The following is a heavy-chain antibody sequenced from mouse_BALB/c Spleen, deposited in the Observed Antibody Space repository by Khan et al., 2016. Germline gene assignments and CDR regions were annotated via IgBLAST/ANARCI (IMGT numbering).Heavy chain of an antibody. D-gene: IGHD1-1*01. CDR2: ISYRGNT. CDR1: GYSITSDYA. Sequence: QLEESGPGLVKPSQSLSLTCTVTGYSITSDYAWNWIRQFPGNKLEWMGYISYRGNTKDNRSLKSRISITRDTSKNQFFLKLKSVTTEDTATYFCARIYGGDFDYLGQATTLTIAS. J-gene: IGHJ2*01. V-gene: IGHV3-2*02. CDR3: ARIYGGDFDY.